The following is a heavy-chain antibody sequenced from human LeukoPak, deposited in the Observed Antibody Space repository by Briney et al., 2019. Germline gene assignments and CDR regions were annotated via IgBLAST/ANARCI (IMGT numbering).Heavy chain of an antibody. CDR2: INPNSGGT. J-gene: IGHJ5*02. CDR1: GYTFTGYY. CDR3: ARTGGYCSGGSSYSNWFDP. D-gene: IGHD2-15*01. V-gene: IGHV1-2*06. Sequence: ASVKVSCKASGYTFTGYYTHWVRQAPGQGLEWMGRINPNSGGTNYAQKFQGRVTMTRDTSISTAYMELSRLRSDDTAVYYCARTGGYCSGGSSYSNWFDPWGQGTLVTVSS.